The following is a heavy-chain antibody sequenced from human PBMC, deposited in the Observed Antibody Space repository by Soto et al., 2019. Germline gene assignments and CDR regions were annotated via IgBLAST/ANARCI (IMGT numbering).Heavy chain of an antibody. Sequence: PGGYLRLSCAVSGFTFANHWMHWVRQAPGKGLEWVSRMNSDGSTTDYADSVKGRFTVSRDNAKNTLYLQMNSLRAEDTAVYYCATAEVDYWGPGTLVTVSS. J-gene: IGHJ4*02. CDR3: ATAEVDY. CDR1: GFTFANHW. CDR2: MNSDGSTT. V-gene: IGHV3-74*01.